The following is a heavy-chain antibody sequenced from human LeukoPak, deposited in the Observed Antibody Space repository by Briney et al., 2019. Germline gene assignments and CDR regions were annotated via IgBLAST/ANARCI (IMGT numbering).Heavy chain of an antibody. CDR1: GFTFSDYY. J-gene: IGHJ6*03. Sequence: PGGSLRLSCAASGFTFSDYYMSWIRQAPGKGLEWVSYISSSGSTIYYADSVKGRFTISRDNAKNPLYLQMNSLRAEDTAVYYCARGRDPYYYYMDVWGKGTTVTVSS. V-gene: IGHV3-11*04. CDR2: ISSSGSTI. CDR3: ARGRDPYYYYMDV.